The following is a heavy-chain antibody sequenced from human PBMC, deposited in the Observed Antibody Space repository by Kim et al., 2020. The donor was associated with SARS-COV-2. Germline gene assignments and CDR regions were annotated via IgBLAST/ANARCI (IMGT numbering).Heavy chain of an antibody. CDR1: GGSVSSGSYY. CDR2: IYYSGST. D-gene: IGHD3-16*01. V-gene: IGHV4-61*01. CDR3: ARGGGYGMDV. J-gene: IGHJ6*02. Sequence: SETLSLTCTVSGGSVSSGSYYWSWIRQPPGKGLEWIGYIYYSGSTNYNPSLKSRVTISVDTSKNQFSLKLSSVTAADTAAYYCARGGGYGMDVWGQGTTVTVSS.